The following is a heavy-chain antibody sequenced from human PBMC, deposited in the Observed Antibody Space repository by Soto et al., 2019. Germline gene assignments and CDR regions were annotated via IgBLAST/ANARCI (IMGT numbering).Heavy chain of an antibody. CDR3: AHIPNYYQYDWFDP. CDR1: GFSLTTRGVG. Sequence: QITLKESGPTLVKPTQTLTMTCTFSGFSLTTRGVGVGWIRQPPGKARECLALIYWDDDKRYSPSLQSRLSITKDTSKDQVVLTMTNVDPVDTATYYCAHIPNYYQYDWFDPWAQGTLVSVSS. D-gene: IGHD3-16*01. J-gene: IGHJ5*02. V-gene: IGHV2-5*02. CDR2: IYWDDDK.